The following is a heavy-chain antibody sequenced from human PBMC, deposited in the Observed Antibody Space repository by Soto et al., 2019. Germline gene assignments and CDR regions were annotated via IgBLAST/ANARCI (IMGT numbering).Heavy chain of an antibody. J-gene: IGHJ4*02. CDR3: ARSRSGAVADSFDY. D-gene: IGHD3-10*01. CDR1: GFTFTRHA. V-gene: IGHV3-30-3*01. Sequence: QVQLVASGGGVVHLVRSLTLSCAASGFTFTRHAIHWVRQSPGKGLEWVTVISRDGNNKYSADSVKGRFTISRDNAKNTVILQMNRLRREATAIYYCARSRSGAVADSFDYWGQGTPVTVSS. CDR2: ISRDGNNK.